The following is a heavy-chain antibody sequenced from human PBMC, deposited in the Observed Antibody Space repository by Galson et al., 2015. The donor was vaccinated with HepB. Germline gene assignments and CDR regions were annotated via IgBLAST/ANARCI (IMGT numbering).Heavy chain of an antibody. J-gene: IGHJ4*02. CDR2: ISYDGSNK. D-gene: IGHD1-26*01. Sequence: SLRLSCAASGFTFSSYAMHWVRQAPGKGLEWVAVISYDGSNKYYADSVKGRFTISRDNSKNTLYLQMNSLRAEDTAVYYCARDKELSPDYWGQGTLVTVSS. CDR3: ARDKELSPDY. V-gene: IGHV3-30*04. CDR1: GFTFSSYA.